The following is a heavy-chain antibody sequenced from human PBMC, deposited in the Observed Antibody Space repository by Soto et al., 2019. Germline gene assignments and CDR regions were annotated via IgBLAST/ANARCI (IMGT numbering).Heavy chain of an antibody. D-gene: IGHD3-22*01. J-gene: IGHJ6*02. V-gene: IGHV1-69*01. Sequence: QVQLVQSGAEVKKPGSSVKVSCKASGGTFSSYAISWVRQAPGQGLEWMGGIIPIFGTANYAQKFQGRVTITADESTSTAYMELSSLRSEDTAMYYCARDYYDSSGYGYYYGMDVWGQGTTVTVSS. CDR3: ARDYYDSSGYGYYYGMDV. CDR2: IIPIFGTA. CDR1: GGTFSSYA.